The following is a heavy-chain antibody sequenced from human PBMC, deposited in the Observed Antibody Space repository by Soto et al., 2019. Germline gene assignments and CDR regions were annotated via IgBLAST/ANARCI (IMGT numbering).Heavy chain of an antibody. D-gene: IGHD2-2*01. CDR2: ISSSSSTI. V-gene: IGHV3-48*02. Sequence: EVQLVESGGGLVQPGASLRLSCAASGLTFSSYSMNWVRQAPGKGLECVSYISSSSSTIYYADSVKGRFTISRDNAKNSLYLQMNSLSDEDTAVHYCARNSGQVVPSPPKGPNYYYGMDVWGQGTTVTVSS. CDR1: GLTFSSYS. CDR3: ARNSGQVVPSPPKGPNYYYGMDV. J-gene: IGHJ6*02.